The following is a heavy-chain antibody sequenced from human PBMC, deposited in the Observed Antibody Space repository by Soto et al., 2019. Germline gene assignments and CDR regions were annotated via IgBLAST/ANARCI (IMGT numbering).Heavy chain of an antibody. V-gene: IGHV1-3*04. J-gene: IGHJ4*02. CDR1: GFTFTTYA. Sequence: ASVKVSCKASGFTFTTYAMHWVRQAPGQRLEWMGWINTGNGNTKYSQNFQGRVTITRDISANTAYMELSSLRSEDTAVYYCARDRGYFDYWGQGTLVTVSS. CDR2: INTGNGNT. D-gene: IGHD3-10*01. CDR3: ARDRGYFDY.